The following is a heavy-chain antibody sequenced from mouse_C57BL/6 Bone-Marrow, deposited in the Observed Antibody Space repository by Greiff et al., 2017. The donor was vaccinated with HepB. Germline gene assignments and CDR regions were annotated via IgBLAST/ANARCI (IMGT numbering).Heavy chain of an antibody. Sequence: QVTLKVSGPGILQPSQTLSLTCSFSGFSLSTFGMGVGWIRQPSGKGLEWLAHIWWDDDTYYNPALKSRLTISKDTSKNQVFLKIANVDTADTATYYCAGFWPLWFFYAMDYWGQGTSVTVSS. CDR3: AGFWPLWFFYAMDY. V-gene: IGHV8-8*01. CDR1: GFSLSTFGMG. D-gene: IGHD2-2*01. J-gene: IGHJ4*01. CDR2: IWWDDDT.